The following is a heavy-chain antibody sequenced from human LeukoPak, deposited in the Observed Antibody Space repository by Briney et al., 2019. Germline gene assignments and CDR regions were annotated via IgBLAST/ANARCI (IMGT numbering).Heavy chain of an antibody. Sequence: PGGSLRLSCAASGFTFSSYAVSWVRQAPGKGREWVSAISGSGGSTYYADSVKGRFTISRDNPKNTLYLQMNSLRAEDTAVYYCATEHGPFDYWGQGTLVTVSS. CDR1: GFTFSSYA. CDR3: ATEHGPFDY. CDR2: ISGSGGST. D-gene: IGHD1/OR15-1a*01. J-gene: IGHJ4*02. V-gene: IGHV3-23*01.